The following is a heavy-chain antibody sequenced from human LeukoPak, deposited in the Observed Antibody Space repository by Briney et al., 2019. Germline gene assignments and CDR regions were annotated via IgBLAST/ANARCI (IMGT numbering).Heavy chain of an antibody. J-gene: IGHJ6*02. CDR3: ARDPTVGRYYYYGMDV. D-gene: IGHD4-23*01. CDR2: ISYDGSNK. Sequence: GGPLRLSYAASGFTFSSYSMHSVRQAPGKRLEWVAVISYDGSNKYYAESVKGRFTISRDNSKNTLYLQMNSLRAEDTAVYYCARDPTVGRYYYYGMDVWGQGTTVTVSS. V-gene: IGHV3-30-3*01. CDR1: GFTFSSYS.